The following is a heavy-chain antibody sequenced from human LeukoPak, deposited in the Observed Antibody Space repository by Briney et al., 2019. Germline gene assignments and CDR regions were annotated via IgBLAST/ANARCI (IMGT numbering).Heavy chain of an antibody. J-gene: IGHJ4*02. CDR3: ARAYDDGGYYYAPFDY. CDR2: INPDSGGS. V-gene: IGHV1-2*02. D-gene: IGHD3-22*01. CDR1: GFKFTDYY. Sequence: ASVKVSCTASGFKFTDYYLHWVRQAPGQGLEWMGWINPDSGGSKYAQRFQGRVAMTRDTSIATAYMVLSRLTSDDSAVYYCARAYDDGGYYYAPFDYWGQGSLVSVAS.